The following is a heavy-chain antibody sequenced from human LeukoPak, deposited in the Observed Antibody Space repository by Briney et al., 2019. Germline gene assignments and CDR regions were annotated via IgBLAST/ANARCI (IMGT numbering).Heavy chain of an antibody. CDR3: AKDYSRIAVAGKVAY. CDR1: GFTFSSYG. D-gene: IGHD6-19*01. V-gene: IGHV3-30*02. J-gene: IGHJ4*02. Sequence: GGSLRLSCAASGFTFSSYGMHWVRQAPGKGLDWVAFIRYDGSNKYYADSVKGRFTISRDNSKNTLYLQMNSLRAEDTAVYYCAKDYSRIAVAGKVAYWGQGTLVTVSS. CDR2: IRYDGSNK.